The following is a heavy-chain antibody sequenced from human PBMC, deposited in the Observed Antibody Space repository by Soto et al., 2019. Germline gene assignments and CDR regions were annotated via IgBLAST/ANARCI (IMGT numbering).Heavy chain of an antibody. V-gene: IGHV1-69*12. Sequence: QVQLVQSGAEVKKPESSVKVSCKAPGGTFSPYATGWFRQSPGQGLEWIGGIIPMFGTANYAQRFQDRVTITADESTNTVYMELSSLRSDDTAVYFCASGIQLWLRRINNGYSGWGQGTLVTVSS. J-gene: IGHJ4*02. CDR3: ASGIQLWLRRINNGYSG. CDR1: GGTFSPYA. CDR2: IIPMFGTA. D-gene: IGHD5-18*01.